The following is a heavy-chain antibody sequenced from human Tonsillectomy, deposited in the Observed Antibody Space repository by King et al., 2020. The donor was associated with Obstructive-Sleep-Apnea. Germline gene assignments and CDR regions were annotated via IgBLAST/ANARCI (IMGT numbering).Heavy chain of an antibody. CDR1: GFSLTTSGVG. CDR3: AHSQPPDGGTYYYFGMDV. Sequence: TLQESGPTLVKPTQTLTLTCTFSGFSLTTSGVGVGWIRQPPGKALEWLAVIYWNDDKRYSPSLKSRLTITKDTSKNQVVLTMTNMDPVDTGTYFCAHSQPPDGGTYYYFGMDVWGQGPTVTVPS. D-gene: IGHD4-23*01. CDR2: IYWNDDK. V-gene: IGHV2-5*01. J-gene: IGHJ6*02.